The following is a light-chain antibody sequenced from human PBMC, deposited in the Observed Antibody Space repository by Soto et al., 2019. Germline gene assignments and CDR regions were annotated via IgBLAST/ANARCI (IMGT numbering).Light chain of an antibody. CDR1: QSISSW. V-gene: IGKV1-5*03. J-gene: IGKJ1*01. CDR3: QQYHIYSGT. CDR2: KAS. Sequence: DIQMTQSPSTLSASVGDRVTITCRASQSISSWLAWYQQKPGKALKLLIYKASSLESGVPSRFSGSGSGTEFTLTINSLQPDDFATYYCQQYHIYSGTFGQGTKVDI.